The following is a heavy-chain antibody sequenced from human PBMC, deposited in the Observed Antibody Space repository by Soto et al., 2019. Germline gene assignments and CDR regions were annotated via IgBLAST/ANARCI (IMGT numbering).Heavy chain of an antibody. Sequence: PGESRKISCKGSGYSFTSYWIRWVRQMPGKGLEWMGRIDPSDSYTNYSPSFQGHVTISADKSISTAYLQWSSLKASDTAMYYCASTNGLLNYGMDVWGQGTTVTVSS. CDR1: GYSFTSYW. CDR2: IDPSDSYT. V-gene: IGHV5-10-1*01. CDR3: ASTNGLLNYGMDV. J-gene: IGHJ6*02. D-gene: IGHD1-1*01.